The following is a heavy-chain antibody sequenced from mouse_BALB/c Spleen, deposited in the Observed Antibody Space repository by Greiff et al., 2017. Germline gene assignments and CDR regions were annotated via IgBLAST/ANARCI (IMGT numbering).Heavy chain of an antibody. D-gene: IGHD2-3*01. Sequence: EVKLMESGGGLVKPGGSLKLSCAASGFTFSSYAMPWVRQSPEKRLEWVAEISSGGSYTYYPDTVTGRFTISRDNAKNTLYLEMSSLRSEDTAMYYCAKDEGDGYDYFDYWGQGTTLTVSS. CDR1: GFTFSSYA. V-gene: IGHV5-9-4*01. CDR3: AKDEGDGYDYFDY. CDR2: ISSGGSYT. J-gene: IGHJ2*01.